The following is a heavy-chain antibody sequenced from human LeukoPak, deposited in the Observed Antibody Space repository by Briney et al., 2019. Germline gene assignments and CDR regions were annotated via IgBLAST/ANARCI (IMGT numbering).Heavy chain of an antibody. V-gene: IGHV4-4*09. CDR1: GGSISSYY. D-gene: IGHD3-10*01. J-gene: IGHJ6*03. CDR2: IYTSGST. CDR3: ARQCFGELWPYPGYMDV. Sequence: SETLSLTCTVSGGSISSYYRSWIRQPPGKGLEWIGYIYTSGSTNYNPSLKSRVTISVDTSENQFSLKLSSVTAADTAVYYCARQCFGELWPYPGYMDVWGKGTTVTVSS.